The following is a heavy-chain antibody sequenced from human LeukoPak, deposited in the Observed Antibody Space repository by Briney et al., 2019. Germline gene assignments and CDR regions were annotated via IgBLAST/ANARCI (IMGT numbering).Heavy chain of an antibody. J-gene: IGHJ6*02. V-gene: IGHV1-69*04. CDR2: IIPVLNIT. CDR3: ARDQGLTAPPPYGLDV. CDR1: GGTFSSSA. D-gene: IGHD5-18*01. Sequence: ASVKVSCKTSGGTFSSSAITWVRQAPGQGLEWMGRIIPVLNITTYAQKFQGSVTITADTSTSTVYMELSSLRSEETAVYYCARDQGLTAPPPYGLDVWGLGTTVIVSS.